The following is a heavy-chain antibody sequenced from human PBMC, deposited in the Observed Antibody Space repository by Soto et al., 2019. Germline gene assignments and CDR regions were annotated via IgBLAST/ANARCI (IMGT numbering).Heavy chain of an antibody. D-gene: IGHD6-13*01. Sequence: QFQLVQSGAEVKKPGASVKVSCKASGYTFTSYAMHWVRQAPGQRLEWMGWINAGNGNTNDSQKFQGRVTITRDTTASTAYMELSSLRYEDTAVYYCARVVSPAGGIFFDPWGQGTLVTVSS. V-gene: IGHV1-3*01. CDR3: ARVVSPAGGIFFDP. CDR2: INAGNGNT. J-gene: IGHJ5*02. CDR1: GYTFTSYA.